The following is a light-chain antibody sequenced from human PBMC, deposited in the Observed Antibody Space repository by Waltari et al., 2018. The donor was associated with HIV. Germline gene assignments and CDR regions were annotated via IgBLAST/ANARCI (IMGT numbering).Light chain of an antibody. Sequence: SYVLTQPPSLSVAPGKTARLTCGGNNIESKSVHWYQQKPGQAPVLVIHDARDRPSGIPERVSGSNSGNTATLTISRVEAGDEADYYCQVWDSSGDHYVFGTGTKVTVL. CDR1: NIESKS. V-gene: IGLV3-21*04. CDR2: DAR. J-gene: IGLJ1*01. CDR3: QVWDSSGDHYV.